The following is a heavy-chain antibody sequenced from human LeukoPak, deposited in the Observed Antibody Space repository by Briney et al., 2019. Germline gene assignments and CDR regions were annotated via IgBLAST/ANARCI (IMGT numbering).Heavy chain of an antibody. CDR1: ASTFSSYV. J-gene: IGHJ4*02. CDR2: IGGSGSTT. Sequence: GGSLRLSCAASASTFSSYVMSWVRQAPGKGLEWISTIGGSGSTTYYADSIKGRFIISRDNSKNTLYLQMNSLGAEDTAVYYCAKGEAHAFWSGYYFDYWGQGTLVTVSS. V-gene: IGHV3-23*01. D-gene: IGHD3-3*01. CDR3: AKGEAHAFWSGYYFDY.